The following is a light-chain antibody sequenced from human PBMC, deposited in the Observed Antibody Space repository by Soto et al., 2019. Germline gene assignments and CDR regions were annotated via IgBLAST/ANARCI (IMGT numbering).Light chain of an antibody. CDR3: SSYAGSSYV. V-gene: IGLV2-14*01. CDR2: EVS. Sequence: QSALAQPASVSGSPGQSITISCSGTSSDIGYYNYVSWYQQHPGKAPRLVLYEVSNRPSGISNRFSGSKSGNTASLTISGLQAEDEGDYYCSSYAGSSYVFGTGTKLTVL. J-gene: IGLJ1*01. CDR1: SSDIGYYNY.